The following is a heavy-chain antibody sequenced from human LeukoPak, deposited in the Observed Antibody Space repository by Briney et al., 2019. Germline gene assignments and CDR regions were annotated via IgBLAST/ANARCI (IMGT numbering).Heavy chain of an antibody. CDR2: IHRDGRT. CDR3: GKTDIYFNPIDY. CDR1: GVSISSSVW. D-gene: IGHD3-9*01. V-gene: IGHV4-4*02. Sequence: SGTLSLTCAVSGVSISSSVWWIWVRQPPGQGLEWIGEIHRDGRTRYNPSLQTRVTMSIDYSKNQISLEVTSVTAADTAIYYCGKTDIYFNPIDYWGPGSLVTVSS. J-gene: IGHJ4*02.